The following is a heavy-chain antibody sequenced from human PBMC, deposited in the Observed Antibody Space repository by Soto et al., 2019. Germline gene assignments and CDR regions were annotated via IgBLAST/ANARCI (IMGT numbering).Heavy chain of an antibody. V-gene: IGHV4-39*02. CDR2: VYYSGST. J-gene: IGHJ4*02. CDR3: ARGRTIFGVVIRYFDY. D-gene: IGHD3-3*01. Sequence: PSETLSLTCTVSGGSVSSSSYYWGWVRQPPGKGLEWIGSVYYSGSTYYNPSLESRVTISVDKSKNHFSLKLMSLSAADTAVYYCARGRTIFGVVIRYFDYWGQGTLVTVSS. CDR1: GGSVSSSSYY.